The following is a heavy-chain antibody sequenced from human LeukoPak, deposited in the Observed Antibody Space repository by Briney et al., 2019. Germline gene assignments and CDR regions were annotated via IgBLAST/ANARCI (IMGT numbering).Heavy chain of an antibody. CDR2: IYYSGST. J-gene: IGHJ3*02. V-gene: IGHV4-59*01. CDR1: GGSISSYY. Sequence: SETLSLTCTVSGGSISSYYWSWIRQPPGKGLEWIGYIYYSGSTNYNPSLKSRVTISVDTSKNQFSLKLSSVTAADTAVYYCARDHGPRNWGGSYYVNAFDIWGQGTMVTVSS. D-gene: IGHD1-26*01. CDR3: ARDHGPRNWGGSYYVNAFDI.